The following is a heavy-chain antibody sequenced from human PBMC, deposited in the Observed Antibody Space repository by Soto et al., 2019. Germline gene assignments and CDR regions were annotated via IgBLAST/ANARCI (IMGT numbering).Heavy chain of an antibody. CDR1: GGSINSYF. D-gene: IGHD3-3*01. Sequence: SETLSLTCTVSGGSINSYFWNWIRQSPGKGLEWIGYIYYNGSTNYSPSLKSRVTISVDTSKNQFSLKLSSVTAADTAVYYCARDRVTIFAVVISAGMDVWGQGTTVTVSS. V-gene: IGHV4-59*01. CDR3: ARDRVTIFAVVISAGMDV. CDR2: IYYNGST. J-gene: IGHJ6*02.